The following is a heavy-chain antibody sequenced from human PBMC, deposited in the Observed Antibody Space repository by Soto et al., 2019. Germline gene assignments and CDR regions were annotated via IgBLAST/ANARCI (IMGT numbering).Heavy chain of an antibody. D-gene: IGHD1-7*01. V-gene: IGHV3-23*01. Sequence: GGSLRLSCVASGFTFSSYAMNWVRQAPGKGLDWVSDISGSGGGTYYADSVKGRFTISRDNAKNTLYLQMDSLRAEDTAVYYCAKGGTTGYYYYMDVWGKGTTVTVSS. J-gene: IGHJ6*03. CDR3: AKGGTTGYYYYMDV. CDR1: GFTFSSYA. CDR2: ISGSGGGT.